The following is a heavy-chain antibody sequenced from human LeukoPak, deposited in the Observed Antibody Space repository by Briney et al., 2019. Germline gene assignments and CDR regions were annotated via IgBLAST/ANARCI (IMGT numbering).Heavy chain of an antibody. V-gene: IGHV4-59*08. CDR2: IYYSGNT. J-gene: IGHJ4*02. CDR3: ARHGTWASSPPLSYFDC. D-gene: IGHD2/OR15-2a*01. Sequence: TAETLPLLCTVSGGSISGYYWSWIRQPPGKGLEWIGYIYYSGNTNYNPSLKSRVTISLDTSKNQFSLNLSSVTAADTAVYYCARHGTWASSPPLSYFDCWGQ. CDR1: GGSISGYY.